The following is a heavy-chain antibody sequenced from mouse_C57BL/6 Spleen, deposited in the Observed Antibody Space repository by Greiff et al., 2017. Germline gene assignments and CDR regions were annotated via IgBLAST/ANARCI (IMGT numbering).Heavy chain of an antibody. CDR2: IDPETGGN. D-gene: IGHD1-1*01. Sequence: VQLQQSGAELVRPGASVTLSCKASGYTFTDYEMHWVKQTPVHGLEWIGAIDPETGGNAYNQKFKGKAILTADKSSSKAYMELRSLTSEDSAVYYCTRGTTVVARAMDYWGQGTSVTVSS. CDR3: TRGTTVVARAMDY. J-gene: IGHJ4*01. V-gene: IGHV1-15*01. CDR1: GYTFTDYE.